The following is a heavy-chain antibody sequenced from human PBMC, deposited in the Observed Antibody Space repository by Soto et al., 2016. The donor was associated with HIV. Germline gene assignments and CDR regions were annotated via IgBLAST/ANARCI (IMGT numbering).Heavy chain of an antibody. CDR1: GFTFSNYA. J-gene: IGHJ4*02. V-gene: IGHV3-64D*06. D-gene: IGHD3-10*01. CDR3: VSPYYYDSGNMT. CDR2: ISSNGANT. Sequence: EVQLVESGGDLVQPGGSLRLSCSASGFTFSNYAMHWVRQAPGKGLEYVSAISSNGANTYYADSVRGRFTISRDNSQDTLYLQMSSLGAEDTARYYCVSPYYYDSGNMTWGQGTLVTVSS.